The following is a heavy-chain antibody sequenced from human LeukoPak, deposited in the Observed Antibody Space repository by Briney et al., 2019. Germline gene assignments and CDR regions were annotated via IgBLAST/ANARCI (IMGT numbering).Heavy chain of an antibody. D-gene: IGHD5/OR15-5a*01. CDR1: GFIFSAHP. V-gene: IGHV3-30*04. J-gene: IGHJ4*02. CDR2: IGSDGSKK. Sequence: PGGSLRLSCVASGFIFSAHPLHWVRQSPDKGLEWVALIGSDGSKKYYADSVRGRFTVSRENSNNTLFLQMNTLRADDTAVYFCARQMTSTRLFDSWVQGTLVTVSS. CDR3: ARQMTSTRLFDS.